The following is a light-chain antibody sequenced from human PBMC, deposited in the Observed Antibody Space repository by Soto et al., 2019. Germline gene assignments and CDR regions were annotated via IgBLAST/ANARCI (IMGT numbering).Light chain of an antibody. CDR2: GAS. Sequence: IQMTQSPSSLSASVGDSVTVTCRASQSINIYLNWYQQKPGKAPTLLIYGASSWQSGVPSRFTGGGSRTDFTLTSIILQPEDFATYYCQQSYRSPYTFGQGTKLEIK. J-gene: IGKJ2*01. CDR3: QQSYRSPYT. CDR1: QSINIY. V-gene: IGKV1-39*01.